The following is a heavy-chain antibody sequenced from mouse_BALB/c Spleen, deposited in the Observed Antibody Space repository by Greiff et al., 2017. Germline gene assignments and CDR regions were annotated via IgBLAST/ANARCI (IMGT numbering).Heavy chain of an antibody. Sequence: EVQVVESGPGLVKPSQSLSLTCSVTGYSITSGYYWNWIRQFPGNKLEWMGYISYDGSNNYNPSLKNRISITRDTSKNQFFLKLNSVTTEDTATYYCARVDGNPYYYAMDYWGQGTSVTVSS. D-gene: IGHD2-1*01. J-gene: IGHJ4*01. V-gene: IGHV3-6*02. CDR1: GYSITSGYY. CDR3: ARVDGNPYYYAMDY. CDR2: ISYDGSN.